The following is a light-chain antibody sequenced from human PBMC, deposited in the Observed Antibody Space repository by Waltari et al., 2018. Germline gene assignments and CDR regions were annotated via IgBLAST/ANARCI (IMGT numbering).Light chain of an antibody. CDR3: SSYTSTNTGV. V-gene: IGLV2-14*01. Sequence: QSALTQPALVSASPRQPLTISCPGTSRDSGSHTYVSWYQQYPGKAPQLIIYAVSYRPSRISHRFSGSKSGNTATLTISGLQAEDEADYYCSSYTSTNTGVFGTGTKVTVL. J-gene: IGLJ1*01. CDR2: AVS. CDR1: SRDSGSHTY.